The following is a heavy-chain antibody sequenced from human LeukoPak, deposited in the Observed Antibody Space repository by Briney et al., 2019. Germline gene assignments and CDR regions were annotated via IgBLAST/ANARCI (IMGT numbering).Heavy chain of an antibody. Sequence: SETLSLTCTVSGGSITSYYWSWIRQPPGKGLEWIGYIYYSGSTNYNPSLKSRVTISVDTSKNQFSLKLSSVTAADTAVYYCARLPGYCSSTSCHYYYGMDVWGQATTVTVSS. D-gene: IGHD2-2*01. J-gene: IGHJ6*02. CDR2: IYYSGST. CDR1: GGSITSYY. V-gene: IGHV4-59*08. CDR3: ARLPGYCSSTSCHYYYGMDV.